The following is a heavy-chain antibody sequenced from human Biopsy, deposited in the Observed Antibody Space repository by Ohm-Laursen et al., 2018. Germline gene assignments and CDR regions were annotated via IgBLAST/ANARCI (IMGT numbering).Heavy chain of an antibody. Sequence: GASVKVSCNVSGDRFTEFSIHWMRQAPGKGLEWMGGFDPEEGQRTYAQKFQGRLTMTEDTSADTAYMELRGLRSEDAAVYYCAADSENCGGDCYIYWGQGTQVTVSS. V-gene: IGHV1-24*01. CDR2: FDPEEGQR. J-gene: IGHJ4*02. CDR1: GDRFTEFS. CDR3: AADSENCGGDCYIY. D-gene: IGHD2-21*02.